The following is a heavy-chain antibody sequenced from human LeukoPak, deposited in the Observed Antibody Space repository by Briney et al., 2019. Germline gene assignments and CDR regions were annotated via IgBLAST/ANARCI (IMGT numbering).Heavy chain of an antibody. CDR3: ARLDYSNYANWFDP. D-gene: IGHD4-11*01. Sequence: SVTVSCKASGGTFSSYAISWVRQAPGQGLEWMGGIIPIFGTANYAQKFQGRVTITADESTSTAYMELSSLRSEDTAVYYCARLDYSNYANWFDPWGQGTLVTVSS. CDR2: IIPIFGTA. J-gene: IGHJ5*02. CDR1: GGTFSSYA. V-gene: IGHV1-69*01.